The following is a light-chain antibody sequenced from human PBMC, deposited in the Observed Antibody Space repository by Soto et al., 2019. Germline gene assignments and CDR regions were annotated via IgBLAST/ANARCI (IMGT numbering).Light chain of an antibody. CDR3: CSSAPESTYV. CDR2: KGS. V-gene: IGLV2-23*01. CDR1: SSDVGAYNS. Sequence: QSVLAQPASVSGSPGQSITISCTGTSSDVGAYNSVSWYQQHPHKAPQVIIYKGSQRPSGVSNRFSGSTSGNVASLTISGLQADDEADYFCCSSAPESTYVFGTGTKLTV. J-gene: IGLJ1*01.